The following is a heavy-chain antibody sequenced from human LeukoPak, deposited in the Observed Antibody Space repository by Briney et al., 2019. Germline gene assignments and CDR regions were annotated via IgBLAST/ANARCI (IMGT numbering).Heavy chain of an antibody. CDR3: ARMRYGNIDY. D-gene: IGHD4-11*01. Sequence: SETLSLTCAVYGGSFSGYYWSWIRQPPGKGLEWIGEINHSGSTNYNPSLKSRVTISVDTSKNQFSLKLSSVTAADTAVYYCARMRYGNIDYWGQATLVTDCS. V-gene: IGHV4-34*01. CDR1: GGSFSGYY. J-gene: IGHJ4*02. CDR2: INHSGST.